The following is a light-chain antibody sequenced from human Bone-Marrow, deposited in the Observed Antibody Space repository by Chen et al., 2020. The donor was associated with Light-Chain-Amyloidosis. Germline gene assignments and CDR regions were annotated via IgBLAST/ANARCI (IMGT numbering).Light chain of an antibody. V-gene: IGKV3-11*01. CDR2: GAS. CDR3: QQRSDWPLT. Sequence: EIVLAQSPATLSVSPGEGATLSCRASERLSGNLAWYQQKPGQAPRLLIYGASNRATGIPARFSGSGSGTDFTLTISSLESEDFAVYYCQQRSDWPLTFGGGTKVEIK. CDR1: ERLSGN. J-gene: IGKJ4*01.